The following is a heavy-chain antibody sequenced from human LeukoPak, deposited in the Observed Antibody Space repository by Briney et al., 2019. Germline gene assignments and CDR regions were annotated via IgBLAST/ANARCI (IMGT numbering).Heavy chain of an antibody. CDR2: IYYSGTT. Sequence: SETLSLTCTVSGGSISSYYWSWIRQPPGKGLEWIGYIYYSGTTNYNPSLKSRVTISVDTSKNQFSLKLSSVTAADAAVYYRARGEGLGDFDYWGQGALVTVSS. CDR3: ARGEGLGDFDY. V-gene: IGHV4-59*01. J-gene: IGHJ4*02. CDR1: GGSISSYY. D-gene: IGHD5-24*01.